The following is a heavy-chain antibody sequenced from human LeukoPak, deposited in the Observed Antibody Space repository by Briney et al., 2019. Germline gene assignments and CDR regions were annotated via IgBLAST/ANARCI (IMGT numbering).Heavy chain of an antibody. V-gene: IGHV4-59*01. D-gene: IGHD6-19*01. Sequence: PSETLSLTCTVSGGSISSYYWSWIRQPPGKGLEWIGYIYYSGSTNYNPSLKSRVTISVDTSKNQFSLKLSSVTAADTAVYYCARLNSSGWYIWFDPWGQGTLVTVSS. CDR1: GGSISSYY. CDR3: ARLNSSGWYIWFDP. CDR2: IYYSGST. J-gene: IGHJ5*02.